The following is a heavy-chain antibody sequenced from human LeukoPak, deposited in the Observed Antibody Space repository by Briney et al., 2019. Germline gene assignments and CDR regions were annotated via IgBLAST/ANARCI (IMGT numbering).Heavy chain of an antibody. V-gene: IGHV4-61*02. CDR1: GDSINSGSYY. J-gene: IGHJ4*02. CDR3: ARRNSSWYSFDY. D-gene: IGHD6-13*01. Sequence: SQTLSLTCTVSGDSINSGSYYWSWIRQPAGKGLEWIGRIYSSGRTNYNPSLKSRVTISVDTSKNQFSLKLSSMTAADTAVYYCARRNSSWYSFDYWGQGTLVTVSS. CDR2: IYSSGRT.